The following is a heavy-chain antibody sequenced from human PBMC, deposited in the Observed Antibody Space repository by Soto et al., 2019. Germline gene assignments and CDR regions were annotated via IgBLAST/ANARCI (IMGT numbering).Heavy chain of an antibody. CDR3: ARGVGVGIAVAATRDYYYGMDV. Sequence: SETLSLTCAVYGGSFSGYYWSWIRQPPGKGLEWIGEINHSGSTNYNPSLKSRVTISVDTSKNQFSLKLSSVTAADTAVYYCARGVGVGIAVAATRDYYYGMDVWGQGTTVTVSS. CDR1: GGSFSGYY. D-gene: IGHD6-19*01. J-gene: IGHJ6*02. CDR2: INHSGST. V-gene: IGHV4-34*01.